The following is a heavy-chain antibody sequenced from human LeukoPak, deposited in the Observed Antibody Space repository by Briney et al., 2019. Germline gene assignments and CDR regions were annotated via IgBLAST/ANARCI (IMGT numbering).Heavy chain of an antibody. Sequence: PGGSLRLSCAASGLTFTNYGMHWVRQAPGKGLEWVAFIRYDGSNKYYADSVKGRFTISRDNSKNTLYLQMNSLRAEDTAVYYCAKDLEPLAARPGNYWGQGTLVTVSS. CDR2: IRYDGSNK. D-gene: IGHD6-6*01. V-gene: IGHV3-30*02. CDR1: GLTFTNYG. J-gene: IGHJ4*02. CDR3: AKDLEPLAARPGNY.